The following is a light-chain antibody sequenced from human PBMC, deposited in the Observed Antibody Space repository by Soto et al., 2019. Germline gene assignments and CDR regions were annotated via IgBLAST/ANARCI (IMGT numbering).Light chain of an antibody. J-gene: IGKJ2*01. CDR2: GAS. V-gene: IGKV3-20*01. CDR1: QSVSTNQ. Sequence: EIVLTQSPGTLSLSPGERATLSCRASQSVSTNQLAWYQQKPGQAPRLLIYGASSRATGIADRFSGSGSGTDFTLTISRLEPEDSAVYFCQQYASSPYTFGQGTKVDIK. CDR3: QQYASSPYT.